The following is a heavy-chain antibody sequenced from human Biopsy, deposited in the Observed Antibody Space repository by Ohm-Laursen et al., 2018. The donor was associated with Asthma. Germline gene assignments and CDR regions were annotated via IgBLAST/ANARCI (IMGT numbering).Heavy chain of an antibody. V-gene: IGHV4-59*01. CDR3: ARVWAGGFDS. Sequence: SETLSLTCTVSGGSINNYYWSWIRQPPGKGLDLIGYIYYTGSTNYNHSLKSRVTLSVDTSNNQFSLKLSSVTAADTAFYYCARVWAGGFDSWGQGTLVTVSS. J-gene: IGHJ4*02. D-gene: IGHD6-19*01. CDR2: IYYTGST. CDR1: GGSINNYY.